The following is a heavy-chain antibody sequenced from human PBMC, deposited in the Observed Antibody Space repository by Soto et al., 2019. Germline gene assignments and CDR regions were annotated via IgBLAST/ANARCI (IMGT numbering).Heavy chain of an antibody. D-gene: IGHD3-3*01. CDR3: ARRWKESGTFCDWWSGHVVSYFDY. CDR2: IYWDDVK. V-gene: IGHV2-5*02. J-gene: IGHJ4*02. Sequence: QITLTESGPTLVKPTQPLTLTCTFSGFSLSNSGVGVGWIRQTPGKALEWLALIYWDDVKRCSRFLKSRLTIAEDTSKNQVVLTMTNMDPVDTATYYCARRWKESGTFCDWWSGHVVSYFDYWGQGTRVTVSS. CDR1: GFSLSNSGVG.